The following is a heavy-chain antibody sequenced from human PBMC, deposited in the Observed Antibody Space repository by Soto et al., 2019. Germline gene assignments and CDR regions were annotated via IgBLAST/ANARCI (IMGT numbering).Heavy chain of an antibody. V-gene: IGHV4-38-2*02. CDR1: GYSISSGYY. Sequence: ETLCLTCTVSGYSISSGYYWGWIRQPPGKGLEWIGSIYHSGSTYYNPSLKSRVTISVDTSKNQFSLKLSSVTAEDTAVYYCARKASTGYSSTQFGNWFDPWGQGTLVTVSS. CDR3: ARKASTGYSSTQFGNWFDP. CDR2: IYHSGST. J-gene: IGHJ5*02. D-gene: IGHD6-13*01.